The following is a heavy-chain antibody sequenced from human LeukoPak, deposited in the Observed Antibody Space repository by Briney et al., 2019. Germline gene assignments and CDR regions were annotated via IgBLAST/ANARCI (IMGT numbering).Heavy chain of an antibody. Sequence: GGSLRLSCAASGFTFSSYWMHWVRQAPGKGLMWVSRINGDGSSTNYADSVKGRFTISRDNAKNPLSLKLNSLRAEDTAIYYCARGVSGGAARPDYWGQGTLVTVSS. CDR1: GFTFSSYW. D-gene: IGHD6-6*01. V-gene: IGHV3-74*01. CDR2: INGDGSST. CDR3: ARGVSGGAARPDY. J-gene: IGHJ4*02.